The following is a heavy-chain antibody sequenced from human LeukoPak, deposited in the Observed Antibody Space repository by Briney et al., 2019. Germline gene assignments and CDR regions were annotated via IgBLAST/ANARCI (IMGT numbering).Heavy chain of an antibody. J-gene: IGHJ3*02. V-gene: IGHV3-30-3*01. CDR1: GFIFDNFA. D-gene: IGHD3-10*01. CDR3: ARDRKYYYGSGSYYGAFDI. Sequence: GGSLRLSCAASGFIFDNFAMNWVRQTPGKGLEWVAVISYDGSNKYYADSVKGRFTISRDNSKNTLYLQMNSLRAEDTAVYYCARDRKYYYGSGSYYGAFDIWGQGTMVTVSS. CDR2: ISYDGSNK.